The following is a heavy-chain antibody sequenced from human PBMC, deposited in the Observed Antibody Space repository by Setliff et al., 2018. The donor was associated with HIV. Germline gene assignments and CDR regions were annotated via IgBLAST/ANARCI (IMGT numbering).Heavy chain of an antibody. D-gene: IGHD1-26*01. CDR2: IVPGDGYT. Sequence: ASVKASCKTSRDSFAWFAMNWVRQAPGQGPGWMGGIVPGDGYTKYAQKFHDRLTFSADESTTTVYMELSNLRSDDTAVYFCARDRGAYYECFDQWGQGTLVTVSS. CDR3: ARDRGAYYECFDQ. V-gene: IGHV1-69*13. J-gene: IGHJ4*02. CDR1: RDSFAWFA.